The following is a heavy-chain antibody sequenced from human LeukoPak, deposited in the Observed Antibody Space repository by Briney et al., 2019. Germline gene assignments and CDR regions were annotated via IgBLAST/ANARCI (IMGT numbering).Heavy chain of an antibody. Sequence: PSETLSLTCTVSGDSIRSYHWTWIRQPPGRRLEWIGYVYYDGSTNYNPPLKSRVAISLDTSNSQFSLKLTSVTAADTAIYYCATYTRHCSGGTCYSIDYWGQGTLVTGSS. CDR3: ATYTRHCSGGTCYSIDY. D-gene: IGHD2-15*01. V-gene: IGHV4-59*08. CDR2: VYYDGST. CDR1: GDSIRSYH. J-gene: IGHJ4*02.